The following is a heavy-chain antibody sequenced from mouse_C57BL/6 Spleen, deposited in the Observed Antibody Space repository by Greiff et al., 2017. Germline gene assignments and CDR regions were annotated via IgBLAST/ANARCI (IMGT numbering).Heavy chain of an antibody. CDR2: INPYNGGT. V-gene: IGHV1-19*01. Sequence: EVQLQQSGPVLVKPGASVKMSCKASGFTFTDYYMNWVKQSHGTRLEWIGVINPYNGGTSYNQKFKGKATLTVNKSSSTAYMALNSLTSDDSAVYYCARLGGGNYFDYGGQGTTLTVSS. CDR1: GFTFTDYY. CDR3: ARLGGGNYFDY. J-gene: IGHJ2*01. D-gene: IGHD1-1*02.